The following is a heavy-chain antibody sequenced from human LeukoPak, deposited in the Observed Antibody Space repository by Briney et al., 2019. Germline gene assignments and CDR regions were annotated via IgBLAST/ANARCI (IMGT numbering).Heavy chain of an antibody. Sequence: SETLSLTCTVSGGSISSYYWSWIRQPPGKGLEWIGYIYYSGSTNYNPSLKSRVTISVDTSKNQFSLRLSSVTAADTAVYYCARGRAVAGTTYYYFDYWGQGTLVTVSS. V-gene: IGHV4-59*01. CDR2: IYYSGST. J-gene: IGHJ4*02. D-gene: IGHD6-19*01. CDR1: GGSISSYY. CDR3: ARGRAVAGTTYYYFDY.